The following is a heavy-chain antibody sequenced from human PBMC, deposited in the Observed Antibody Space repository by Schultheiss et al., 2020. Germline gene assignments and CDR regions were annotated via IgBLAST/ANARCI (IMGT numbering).Heavy chain of an antibody. CDR3: ARETFGGLAWV. CDR2: VYDSGTT. D-gene: IGHD3-16*01. Sequence: SETLSLTCTVSGVSVYSDTYHWSWVRQPPGRGLEWIGYVYDSGTTNYNPSLKSRVTMSLDTSKNQFSLKLTSVTAADTAVYYCARETFGGLAWVWGQGILVTVSS. V-gene: IGHV4-61*01. J-gene: IGHJ4*02. CDR1: GVSVYSDTYH.